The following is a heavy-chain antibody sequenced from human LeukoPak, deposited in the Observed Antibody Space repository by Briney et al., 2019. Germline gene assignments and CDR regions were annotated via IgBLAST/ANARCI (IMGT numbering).Heavy chain of an antibody. CDR1: EFTFSSYA. J-gene: IGHJ1*01. CDR2: ISGSGGST. V-gene: IGHV3-23*01. D-gene: IGHD6-13*01. CDR3: AKEGLYSSSSEYFQH. Sequence: GGSLRLSCAASEFTFSSYAMSWVRQAPGKGLEWVSTISGSGGSTYYADSVKGRFTISRDNSKNTLYLQMNSLRAEDTAVYYCAKEGLYSSSSEYFQHWGQGTLVTVSS.